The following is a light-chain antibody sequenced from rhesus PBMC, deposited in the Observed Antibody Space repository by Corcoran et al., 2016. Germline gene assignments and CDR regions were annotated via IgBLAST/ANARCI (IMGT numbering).Light chain of an antibody. Sequence: AAPTQSPSVTGSAGQSVTIFCTGTSRYIGYYNAVSWYQQHPGKVPKLMIYEVSRRPSGVSDRFSGSKSGNTASLTISGLQAEDEADYSCSSYANSGTFIFGAGTRLTVL. CDR1: SRYIGYYNA. CDR2: EVS. J-gene: IGLJ1*01. V-gene: IGLV2-19*02. CDR3: SSYANSGTFI.